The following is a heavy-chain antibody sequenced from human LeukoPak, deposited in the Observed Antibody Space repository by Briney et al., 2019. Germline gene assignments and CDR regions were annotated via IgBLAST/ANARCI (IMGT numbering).Heavy chain of an antibody. CDR2: ISHDGSNK. V-gene: IGHV3-30-3*01. CDR3: ARDGWITVTKTTFDS. D-gene: IGHD4-17*01. CDR1: GFSFGGYA. Sequence: PGGSLRLSCAASGFSFGGYAMNWVRQAPGKGLDWVAFISHDGSNKHYGDSVKGRFTISRDNSKNTLYLQTDSLRAEDTAVYYCARDGWITVTKTTFDSWGQGTLVTVSS. J-gene: IGHJ4*02.